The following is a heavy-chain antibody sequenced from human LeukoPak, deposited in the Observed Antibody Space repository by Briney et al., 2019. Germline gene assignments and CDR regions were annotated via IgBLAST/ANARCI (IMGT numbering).Heavy chain of an antibody. CDR1: GFTFSSYS. V-gene: IGHV3-21*01. Sequence: GGSLRLSCAASGFTFSSYSMNWVRQAPGKGLEWVSTISSSTNYIYYADSVKGRFTISRDHAKKSLYLQTNSLRAEHTAVYYCARGLPGIAVAGGFDYWGQGTLVTVSS. J-gene: IGHJ4*02. CDR2: ISSSTNYI. CDR3: ARGLPGIAVAGGFDY. D-gene: IGHD6-19*01.